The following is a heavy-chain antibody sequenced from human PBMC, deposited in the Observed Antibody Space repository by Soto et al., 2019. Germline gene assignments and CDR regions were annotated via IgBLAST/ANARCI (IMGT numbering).Heavy chain of an antibody. V-gene: IGHV4-34*01. CDR2: INHVGIT. Sequence: QVQLQQWGAGLLKPSETLSLTCAVSGGSFRGFYWTWIRQSPGKALEWLGDINHVGITNYNPSLKSRVSMPVDTSKSQFSLKLSSVTAADTAVYYCARAHDFWGGRQQPIDSWGQGTLVTVSS. J-gene: IGHJ4*02. CDR1: GGSFRGFY. CDR3: ARAHDFWGGRQQPIDS. D-gene: IGHD3-3*01.